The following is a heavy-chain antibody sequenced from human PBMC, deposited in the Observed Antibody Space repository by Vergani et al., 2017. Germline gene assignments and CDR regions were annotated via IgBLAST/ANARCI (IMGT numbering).Heavy chain of an antibody. CDR2: INAGNGNT. J-gene: IGHJ6*03. D-gene: IGHD4-11*01. CDR1: GYTFTSYA. CDR3: ARDRTTVTYYYYYMDV. V-gene: IGHV1-3*01. Sequence: QVQLVQSGAEVKKPGASVKVSCKASGYTFTSYAMHWVRQAPGQRLEWMGWINAGNGNTKYSQKFQGRVTITRDTSASTAYMELSSLRSEDTAVYYCARDRTTVTYYYYYMDVWGKGTTVTVSS.